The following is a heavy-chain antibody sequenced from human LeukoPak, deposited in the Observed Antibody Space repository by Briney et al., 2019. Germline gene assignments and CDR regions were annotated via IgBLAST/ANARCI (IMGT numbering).Heavy chain of an antibody. Sequence: PSETLSLTCTVSGGSISSGSYYWSWIRQPAGKGLEWIGRIYTSGSTNYNPSLNSRVTISVDTSKNQFSLKLSSVTAADTAVYYCARSGPYYYYYYMDVWGKGTTVTISS. V-gene: IGHV4-61*02. J-gene: IGHJ6*03. CDR3: ARSGPYYYYYYMDV. CDR1: GGSISSGSYY. D-gene: IGHD2-8*02. CDR2: IYTSGST.